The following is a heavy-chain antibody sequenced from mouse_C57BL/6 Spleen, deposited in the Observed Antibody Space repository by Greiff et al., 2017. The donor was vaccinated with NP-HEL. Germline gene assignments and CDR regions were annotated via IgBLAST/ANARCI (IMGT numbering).Heavy chain of an antibody. CDR2: ISDGGSYT. CDR3: ARDPAQAHYFDY. D-gene: IGHD3-2*02. CDR1: GFTFSSYA. Sequence: EVMLVESGGGLVKPGGSLKLSCAASGFTFSSYAMSWVRQTPEKRLEWVATISDGGSYTYYPDNVKGRFTISRDNAKNNLYLQMSHLKSEDTAMYYCARDPAQAHYFDYWGQGTTLTVSS. J-gene: IGHJ2*01. V-gene: IGHV5-4*01.